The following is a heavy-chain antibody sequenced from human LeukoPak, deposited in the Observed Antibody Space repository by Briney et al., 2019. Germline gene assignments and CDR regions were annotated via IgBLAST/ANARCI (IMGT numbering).Heavy chain of an antibody. D-gene: IGHD3-16*01. CDR1: GFTFSSYA. J-gene: IGHJ6*03. CDR3: AKDTSYYYMDV. Sequence: GGSLRLSCAASGFTFSSYAMTWVRQAPGKGLEWVSTISGSGVSTYYADSVKGRCTISRDNSKNTLSLQMNSLRAEDTAVYYCAKDTSYYYMDVWGKGITVTASS. CDR2: ISGSGVST. V-gene: IGHV3-23*01.